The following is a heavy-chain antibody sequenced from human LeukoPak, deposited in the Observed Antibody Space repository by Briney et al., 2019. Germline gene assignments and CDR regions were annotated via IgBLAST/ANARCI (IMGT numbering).Heavy chain of an antibody. J-gene: IGHJ4*02. CDR2: INWNGGST. V-gene: IGHV3-20*04. D-gene: IGHD3-22*01. CDR1: GFTFDDYG. CDR3: ARDRDYYDSSGYYWPLGY. Sequence: PGGSLRLSCAASGFTFDDYGMSWVRQAPGKGLEWVSGINWNGGSTGYADSVKGRFTISRDNAKNSLYLQMNSLRAEDTALYYCARDRDYYDSSGYYWPLGYWGQGTLVAVSS.